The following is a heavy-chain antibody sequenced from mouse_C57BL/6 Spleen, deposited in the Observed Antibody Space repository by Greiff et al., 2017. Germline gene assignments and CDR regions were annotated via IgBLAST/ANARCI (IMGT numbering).Heavy chain of an antibody. Sequence: VKLQQPGAELVRPGSSVKLSCKASGYTFTSYWMDWVKQRPGQGLEWIGNIYPSDSETHYNQKFKDKATLTVDTSSSTAYMQLSSLTSEDSAVYYCARALYYYGSSLDYWGQGTTLTVSS. CDR1: GYTFTSYW. D-gene: IGHD1-1*01. J-gene: IGHJ2*01. CDR3: ARALYYYGSSLDY. CDR2: IYPSDSET. V-gene: IGHV1-61*01.